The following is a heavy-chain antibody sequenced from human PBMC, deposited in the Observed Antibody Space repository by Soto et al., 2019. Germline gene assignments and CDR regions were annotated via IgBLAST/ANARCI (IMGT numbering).Heavy chain of an antibody. D-gene: IGHD3-3*01. J-gene: IGHJ6*02. CDR1: GFTFSSYG. Sequence: PGSSLRLSCAASGFTFSSYGMHWVLQAPGKGLEWVAVISYDGSNKYYADSVKGRFTISRDNSKNTLYLQMNSLRAEDTAVYYCARPNYDSWSGYGWVYYGMDVWGQGTTVTVSS. CDR3: ARPNYDSWSGYGWVYYGMDV. V-gene: IGHV3-30*03. CDR2: ISYDGSNK.